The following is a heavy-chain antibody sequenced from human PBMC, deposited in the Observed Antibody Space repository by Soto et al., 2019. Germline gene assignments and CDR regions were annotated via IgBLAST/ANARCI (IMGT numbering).Heavy chain of an antibody. Sequence: PSETLSLTCTVSGASIDLYYWSWIRQPPGKGLEWIGYIYYSGSTDYNPSLKSRVTISIDASKTQFSLNLSSVTAADTAIYYCARQLVSGYNDHWGQGTLVTVSS. CDR2: IYYSGST. V-gene: IGHV4-59*01. D-gene: IGHD1-20*01. CDR1: GASIDLYY. CDR3: ARQLVSGYNDH. J-gene: IGHJ5*02.